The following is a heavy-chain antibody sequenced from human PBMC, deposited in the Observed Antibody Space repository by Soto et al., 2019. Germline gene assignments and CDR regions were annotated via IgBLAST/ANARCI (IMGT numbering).Heavy chain of an antibody. CDR3: VRDRYSGYAFWFDP. J-gene: IGHJ5*02. Sequence: SETLSLTCTVSGASISSYYWSWIRLSAGRGLEWIGRLYTSGSSDYNPCLKSRVTMSADTSKNQFFVKLTSVTAADTAVYYCVRDRYSGYAFWFDPWGQGTLVTVSS. D-gene: IGHD5-12*01. V-gene: IGHV4-4*07. CDR2: LYTSGSS. CDR1: GASISSYY.